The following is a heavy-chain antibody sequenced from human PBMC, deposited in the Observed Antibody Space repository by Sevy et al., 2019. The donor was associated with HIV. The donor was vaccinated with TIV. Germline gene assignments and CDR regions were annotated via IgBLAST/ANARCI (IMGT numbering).Heavy chain of an antibody. CDR2: IWNDGSNK. V-gene: IGHV3-33*01. Sequence: GGSLRLSCAASGFTFSNYGMHWVRQAPGKGLEWVAVIWNDGSNKYYVDSVKGRFTMSRDNSKNTLYLQMNSLRVEDTAVYFCARGGDFNDRSAKRDFDYWGQGTLVTVSS. CDR3: ARGGDFNDRSAKRDFDY. CDR1: GFTFSNYG. D-gene: IGHD3-22*01. J-gene: IGHJ4*02.